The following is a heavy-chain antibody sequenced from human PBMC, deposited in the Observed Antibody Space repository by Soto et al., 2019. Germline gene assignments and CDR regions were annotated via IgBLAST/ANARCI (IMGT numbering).Heavy chain of an antibody. D-gene: IGHD6-6*01. CDR2: INHSGST. CDR1: GGSFSGYY. V-gene: IGHV4-34*01. CDR3: ARGRPSIAARPPRPVPYYFDY. J-gene: IGHJ4*02. Sequence: SETLSLTCAVYGGSFSGYYWSWIRQPPGKGLEWFGEINHSGSTNYNPSLKSRVTISVDTSKNQFSLKLSSVTAADTAVYYCARGRPSIAARPPRPVPYYFDYWGQGTLVTVSS.